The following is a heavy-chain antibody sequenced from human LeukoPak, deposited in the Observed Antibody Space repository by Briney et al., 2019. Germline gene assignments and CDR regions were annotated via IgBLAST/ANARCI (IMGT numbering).Heavy chain of an antibody. CDR3: ARGGSTGGYYQH. Sequence: PGGSLRLSCAASGFTFSDYWMTWVRQAPGKGLEWVAKIKQDGGEKYYVDSVKGRFTISRDNAKNSLYLQMNSLRAEDTAVYYCARGGSTGGYYQHWGQGTLVTVSS. CDR2: IKQDGGEK. D-gene: IGHD4-17*01. V-gene: IGHV3-7*01. CDR1: GFTFSDYW. J-gene: IGHJ1*01.